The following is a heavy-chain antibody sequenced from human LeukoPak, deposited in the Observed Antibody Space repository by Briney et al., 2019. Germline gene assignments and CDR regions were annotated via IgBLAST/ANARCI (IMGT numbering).Heavy chain of an antibody. J-gene: IGHJ4*02. CDR2: ISYDGSDK. CDR1: AFTFSSYG. V-gene: IGHV3-30*18. Sequence: PGRSLRLSCAASAFTFSSYGMHWVRQAPGKGLEWGALISYDGSDKDYAKSVKGRFTISRDHSKNTLYLQMNSLRAEDTAVYYCAKDMSGGDCPDYWGQGTLVTVSS. CDR3: AKDMSGGDCPDY. D-gene: IGHD2-21*02.